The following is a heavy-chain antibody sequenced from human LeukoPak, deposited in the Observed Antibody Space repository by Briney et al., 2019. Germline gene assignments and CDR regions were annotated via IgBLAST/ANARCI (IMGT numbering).Heavy chain of an antibody. D-gene: IGHD3-10*01. CDR2: ISSSGSTI. Sequence: GGSLRLSCAAPGFTFSDYYMSWIRQAPGKGLEWVSYISSSGSTIYYADSVKGRFTISRDNAKNSLYLQMNSLRAEDTAVYYCARVASGLYYYYGMDVWGQGTTVTVSS. V-gene: IGHV3-11*01. CDR1: GFTFSDYY. CDR3: ARVASGLYYYYGMDV. J-gene: IGHJ6*02.